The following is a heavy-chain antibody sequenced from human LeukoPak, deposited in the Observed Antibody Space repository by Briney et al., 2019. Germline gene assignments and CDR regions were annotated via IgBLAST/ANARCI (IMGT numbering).Heavy chain of an antibody. D-gene: IGHD3-22*01. CDR3: AKDQGYYYDSSGPSDY. Sequence: PGGSLRLSCAASGFTFSSYGMHWLRQAPGKGLEWVAFIRYDGSNKYYADSVKGRFTISRDNSKNTLYLQMNSLRAEDTAVYYCAKDQGYYYDSSGPSDYWGQGTLVTVSS. CDR1: GFTFSSYG. CDR2: IRYDGSNK. J-gene: IGHJ4*02. V-gene: IGHV3-30*02.